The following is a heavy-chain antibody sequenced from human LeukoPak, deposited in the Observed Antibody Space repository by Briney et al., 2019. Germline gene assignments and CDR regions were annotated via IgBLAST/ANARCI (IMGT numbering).Heavy chain of an antibody. J-gene: IGHJ4*02. CDR1: GDTFIRYG. CDR3: ARIAYSRDYYYVGVGKIFDY. V-gene: IGHV1-18*01. Sequence: ASVKVSCKASGDTFIRYGISWVRQAPGQGLEWMGWISTGNGNTNYGQKFQGRVTMTTDTSTGTAYMELRSLRSDDTAVYYCARIAYSRDYYYVGVGKIFDYWGQGTLVTVSS. CDR2: ISTGNGNT. D-gene: IGHD3-22*01.